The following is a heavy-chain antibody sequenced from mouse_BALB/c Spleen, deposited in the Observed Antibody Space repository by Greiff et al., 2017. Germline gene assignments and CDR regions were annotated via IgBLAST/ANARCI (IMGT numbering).Heavy chain of an antibody. CDR2: INPSNGRT. V-gene: IGHV1S81*02. D-gene: IGHD2-10*02. CDR3: ARGYGNYGWFAY. Sequence: VKLQQPGAELVKPGASVKLSCKASGYTFTSYWMHWVKQRPGQGLEWIGEINPSNGRTNYNEKFKSKATLTVDKSSSTAYMQLSSLTSEDSAVYYCARGYGNYGWFAYWGQGTLVTVSA. CDR1: GYTFTSYW. J-gene: IGHJ3*01.